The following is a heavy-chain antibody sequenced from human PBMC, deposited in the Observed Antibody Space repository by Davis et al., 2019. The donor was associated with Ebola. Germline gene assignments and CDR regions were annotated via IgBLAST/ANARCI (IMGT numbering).Heavy chain of an antibody. J-gene: IGHJ4*02. CDR1: GIIVSSNH. D-gene: IGHD4-23*01. V-gene: IGHV3-53*01. CDR3: ARDLGNSTDY. CDR2: FYSRGAI. Sequence: GESLKISCAASGIIVSSNHMSWLRQAPGKGLEWVSTFYSRGAIYYADSVKGRFTISRDNSKNTVLLQMSSLRAEDTAIYYCARDLGNSTDYWGQGTLVTVSS.